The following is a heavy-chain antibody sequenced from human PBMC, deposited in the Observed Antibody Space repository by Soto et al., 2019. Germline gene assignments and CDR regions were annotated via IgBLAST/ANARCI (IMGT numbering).Heavy chain of an antibody. J-gene: IGHJ4*02. V-gene: IGHV3-7*01. Sequence: EVQLVESGGGLVQPGGSLRLSCAASGFSFGTYWISWVLQAPGKGLEWVANIKEDGSEEYYVDSVKGRFTISRDNAKNALYLQMNSLRAEDTAMYYCAREEGCGGGSCYSIWKYWGQGNLVTFSP. CDR3: AREEGCGGGSCYSIWKY. D-gene: IGHD2-15*01. CDR1: GFSFGTYW. CDR2: IKEDGSEE.